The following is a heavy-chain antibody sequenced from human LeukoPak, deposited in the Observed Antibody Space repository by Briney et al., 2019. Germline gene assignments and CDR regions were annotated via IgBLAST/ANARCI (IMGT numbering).Heavy chain of an antibody. CDR2: IYHSGSA. D-gene: IGHD3-10*01. J-gene: IGHJ6*03. Sequence: PSETLSLTCTVSGYSISSTYYWGWIRQPPGKGLEWIGSIYHSGSAYYNPSLESRVTISVDTSKNQFSLKLSSVTAADTAVYYCARGRSSMVRGYYHYYMDVWGKGTTVTISS. CDR3: ARGRSSMVRGYYHYYMDV. CDR1: GYSISSTYY. V-gene: IGHV4-38-2*02.